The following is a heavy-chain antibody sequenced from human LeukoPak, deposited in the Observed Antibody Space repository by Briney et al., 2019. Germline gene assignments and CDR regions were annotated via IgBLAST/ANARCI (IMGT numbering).Heavy chain of an antibody. CDR3: ARESGYGDYDIDY. Sequence: PGGSLRLSCAASGFTFSSYWMSWVRQAPGKGLEWVANIKQDGSEKYYVDSVKGRFTISRDNAKNSLYLQMNSLRAEDTAVYYCARESGYGDYDIDYWGQGTLVTVSS. CDR1: GFTFSSYW. J-gene: IGHJ4*02. V-gene: IGHV3-7*01. CDR2: IKQDGSEK. D-gene: IGHD4-17*01.